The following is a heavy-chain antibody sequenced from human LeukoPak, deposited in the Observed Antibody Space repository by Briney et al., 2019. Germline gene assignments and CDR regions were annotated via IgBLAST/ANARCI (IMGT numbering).Heavy chain of an antibody. J-gene: IGHJ4*02. CDR2: IYYSGST. V-gene: IGHV4-59*01. CDR3: ATGFYCSGGSCYLGY. Sequence: SETLSLTCTVSGGSISKYYWRWIRQPPGKGLEWIGYIYYSGSTNYNPSLKSRVTISVDTSKNQFSLKLSSLTAADTAEYHCATGFYCSGGSCYLGYWGQGTLVTVSS. CDR1: GGSISKYY. D-gene: IGHD2-15*01.